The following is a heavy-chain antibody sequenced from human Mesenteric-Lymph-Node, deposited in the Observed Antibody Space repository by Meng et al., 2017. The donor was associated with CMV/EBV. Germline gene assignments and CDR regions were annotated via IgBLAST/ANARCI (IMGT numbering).Heavy chain of an antibody. CDR2: ISSSNTYI. Sequence: GGSLRLACAASGFTFSSYSMNWVRQAPGKGLEWVSSISSSNTYIYYADSVKGRFTISRDNAKNSLYLQMNSLRAEDTAVYYCARDFGELGYYYGMDVWGQGTTVTVSS. CDR1: GFTFSSYS. CDR3: ARDFGELGYYYGMDV. D-gene: IGHD3-10*01. V-gene: IGHV3-21*01. J-gene: IGHJ6*02.